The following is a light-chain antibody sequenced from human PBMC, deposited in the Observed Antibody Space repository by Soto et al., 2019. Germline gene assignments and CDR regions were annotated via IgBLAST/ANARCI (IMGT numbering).Light chain of an antibody. V-gene: IGKV3-15*01. J-gene: IGKJ2*01. CDR1: RGVSRS. CDR2: GAS. CDR3: QHYDSWPPHT. Sequence: EIVMTQSPATLSVSPGERATLSCRASRGVSRSLAWYQQKPGQPPRLLIYGASTRATGIPARFSGSGSGTEFTLTISSLQSEDLAVYYCQHYDSWPPHTFGQGTKLEI.